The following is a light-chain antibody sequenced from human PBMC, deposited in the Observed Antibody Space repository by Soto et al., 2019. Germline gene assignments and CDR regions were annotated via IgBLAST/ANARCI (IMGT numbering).Light chain of an antibody. Sequence: DLQMTQSPSSVSASVGDRVTITCRASQGVRTWLGWYQQKTGKAPKLLIYGASSLQTGVSSRFSGSGSGTDFTLTISSLQPEDSETYFCQQADNVLITFGPGTRVDV. CDR2: GAS. CDR3: QQADNVLIT. J-gene: IGKJ3*01. CDR1: QGVRTW. V-gene: IGKV1-12*01.